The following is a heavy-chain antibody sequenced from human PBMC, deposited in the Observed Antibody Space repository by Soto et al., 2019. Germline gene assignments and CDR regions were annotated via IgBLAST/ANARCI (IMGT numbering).Heavy chain of an antibody. CDR2: INHSGST. J-gene: IGHJ5*02. V-gene: IGHV4-34*01. D-gene: IGHD6-13*01. CDR1: GGSFSGYY. Sequence: SETLSLTCAVYGGSFSGYYWSWIRQPPGKGLEWIGEINHSGSTNYNPSLKSRVTISVDTSKNQFSLKLSSVTAADTAVYYCATSSWPNWFDPWGQGTLVT. CDR3: ATSSWPNWFDP.